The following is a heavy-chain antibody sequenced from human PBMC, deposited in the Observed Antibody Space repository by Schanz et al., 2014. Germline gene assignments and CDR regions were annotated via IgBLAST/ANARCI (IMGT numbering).Heavy chain of an antibody. CDR3: ALREKPYGPFAS. V-gene: IGHV4-30-2*06. D-gene: IGHD3-10*01. J-gene: IGHJ4*02. CDR1: GGSISSGGYS. Sequence: LQLQESGSGLMKPSQTLSLTCAVSGGSISSGGYSWHWIRQSPGKGLEWIGYIYYSGNTYYNPSLKSRVTISVARSKNQFSLRLDSVAAADTAVYYCALREKPYGPFASWGQGALVTVSS. CDR2: IYYSGNT.